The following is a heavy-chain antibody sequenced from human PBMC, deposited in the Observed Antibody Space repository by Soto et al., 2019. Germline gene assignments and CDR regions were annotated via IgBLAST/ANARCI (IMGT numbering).Heavy chain of an antibody. J-gene: IGHJ6*02. CDR3: ASPGTAVAGYYYYGMDV. Sequence: VASVKVSCKASGYTFTGYYMHWVRQAPGQGLEWMGWINPNSGGTNYGQKFQGRVTMTRDTSISTAYMELSRLRSDDTAVYYCASPGTAVAGYYYYGMDVWGQGTTVTVSS. D-gene: IGHD6-19*01. CDR1: GYTFTGYY. CDR2: INPNSGGT. V-gene: IGHV1-2*02.